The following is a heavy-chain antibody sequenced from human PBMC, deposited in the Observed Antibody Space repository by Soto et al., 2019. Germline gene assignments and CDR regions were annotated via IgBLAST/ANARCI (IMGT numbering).Heavy chain of an antibody. V-gene: IGHV3-30*04. CDR2: ISYDGSNK. D-gene: IGHD5-18*01. CDR3: AKELGYSYGSSYYYYGMDV. CDR1: GFTFSSYA. J-gene: IGHJ6*02. Sequence: GGSLRLSCAASGFTFSSYAMHWVRQAPGKGLEWVAVISYDGSNKYYADSVKGRFTISRDNSKNTLYLQMNSLRAEDTAVYYCAKELGYSYGSSYYYYGMDVWGQGTTVTVSS.